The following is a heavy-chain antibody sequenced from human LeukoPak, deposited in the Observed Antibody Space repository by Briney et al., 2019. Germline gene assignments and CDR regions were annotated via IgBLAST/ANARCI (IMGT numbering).Heavy chain of an antibody. V-gene: IGHV1-18*01. Sequence: GASVKVSCKASGYTFTNYAMHWVRQAPGQRLEWMGWISAYNGNTNYAQKLQGRVTMTTDTSTSTAYMELRSLRSDDTAVYYCARMEDYVWGSYRTSFSFDYWGQGTLVTVSS. CDR2: ISAYNGNT. J-gene: IGHJ4*02. CDR1: GYTFTNYA. CDR3: ARMEDYVWGSYRTSFSFDY. D-gene: IGHD3-16*02.